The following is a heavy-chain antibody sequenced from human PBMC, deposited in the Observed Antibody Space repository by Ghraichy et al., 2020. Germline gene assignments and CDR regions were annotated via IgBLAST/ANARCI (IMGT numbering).Heavy chain of an antibody. Sequence: GGSLRLSCAASEFTFSYYGMHWVRQAPGKGLEWVAIIWNDGSKKYYADSVKGRFTISRDNSKNTLSLQMNSLRAEDTALYYCARAGGSSLVDVFDIWGQGTMVTVSS. CDR3: ARAGGSSLVDVFDI. CDR1: EFTFSYYG. CDR2: IWNDGSKK. D-gene: IGHD6-6*01. V-gene: IGHV3-33*01. J-gene: IGHJ3*02.